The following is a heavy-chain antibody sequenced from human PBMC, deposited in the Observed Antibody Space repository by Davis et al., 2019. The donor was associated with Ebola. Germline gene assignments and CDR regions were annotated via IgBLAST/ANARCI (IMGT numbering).Heavy chain of an antibody. J-gene: IGHJ4*02. CDR2: ITWDGGTT. D-gene: IGHD6-13*01. Sequence: GESLKISCEASGFTFDDHTMHWVRQVPGKGLEWVSLITWDGGTTHYEDSFKGRFIISRDNNENALHLQINSLRIEDTVLYHCVRGGRTAGTLLDFWGPGTQVTVSA. V-gene: IGHV3-43*01. CDR3: VRGGRTAGTLLDF. CDR1: GFTFDDHT.